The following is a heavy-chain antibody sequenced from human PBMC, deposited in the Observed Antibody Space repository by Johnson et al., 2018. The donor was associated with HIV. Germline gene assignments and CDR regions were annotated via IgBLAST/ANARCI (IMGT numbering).Heavy chain of an antibody. CDR1: GFTFDDYG. CDR3: AREGPVDAFDI. CDR2: LKSDGSYT. V-gene: IGHV3-20*04. Sequence: VQLVESGGGVVRPGGSLRLSCAASGFTFDDYGMSWVRQDPGKGLVWVSRLKSDGSYTSYADSAKGRFTISRDNAKNTLYLQMDSLRAEDTAVYYCAREGPVDAFDIWGQGTMVTVSS. J-gene: IGHJ3*02.